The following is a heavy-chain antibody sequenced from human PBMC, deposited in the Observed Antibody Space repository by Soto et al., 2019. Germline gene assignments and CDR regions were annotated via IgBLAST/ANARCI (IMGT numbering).Heavy chain of an antibody. V-gene: IGHV1-18*01. CDR1: GYTFTSYG. J-gene: IGHJ2*01. CDR2: ISAYNGNT. CDR3: AIVYGGNSGWYFDL. D-gene: IGHD2-21*02. Sequence: ASVKVSCKASGYTFTSYGISWVRQAPGQGLEWMGWISAYNGNTNYAQKLQGRVTMTTDTSTSTAYMELRSLRSDDTAVYYCAIVYGGNSGWYFDLWGRGTLVTVSS.